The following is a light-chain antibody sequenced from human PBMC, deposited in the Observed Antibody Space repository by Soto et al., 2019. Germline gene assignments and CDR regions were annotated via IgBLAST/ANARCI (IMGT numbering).Light chain of an antibody. V-gene: IGKV1-39*01. Sequence: DTQMTQSPSSLSASVGERVTITCRASQSIGNYLSWYAQKPGKAPKLLIYGASSLQSGVPSRFSGSGSGTYFTLTLNNLQPEDFATYYCQQSDNIPFTFGQGTKLEI. CDR3: QQSDNIPFT. CDR1: QSIGNY. CDR2: GAS. J-gene: IGKJ2*01.